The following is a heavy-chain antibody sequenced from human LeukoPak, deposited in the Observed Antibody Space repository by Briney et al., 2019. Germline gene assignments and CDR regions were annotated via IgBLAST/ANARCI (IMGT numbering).Heavy chain of an antibody. CDR1: GFTLSSYS. V-gene: IGHV3-21*01. D-gene: IGHD6-19*01. Sequence: GGSLRLSCAASGFTLSSYSMNWVRQAPGKGLEWVSSISSSSSYIYYADSVKGRFTISRDNAKNSLYLQMNSLRAEDTAVYYCARERTGESSGWWKAYFDYWGQGTLVTVSS. CDR3: ARERTGESSGWWKAYFDY. J-gene: IGHJ4*02. CDR2: ISSSSSYI.